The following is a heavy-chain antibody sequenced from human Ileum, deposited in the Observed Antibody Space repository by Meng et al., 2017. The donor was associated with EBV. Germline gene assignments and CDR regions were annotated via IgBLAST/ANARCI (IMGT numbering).Heavy chain of an antibody. V-gene: IGHV4-30-4*01. J-gene: IGHJ5*02. CDR3: ARVNGDCFSTICYKGWFDP. D-gene: IGHD2-2*02. Sequence: QDTGPGLRKPSPTLSLTVTFSGGSVSSGNNYWIWIRQPPGKGLEWIGYIYYSGRTYYNPSLESRVTMSVDTSKNQFSLNLNSVTAADTAVYYCARVNGDCFSTICYKGWFDPWGQGTLVTVSS. CDR2: IYYSGRT. CDR1: GGSVSSGNNY.